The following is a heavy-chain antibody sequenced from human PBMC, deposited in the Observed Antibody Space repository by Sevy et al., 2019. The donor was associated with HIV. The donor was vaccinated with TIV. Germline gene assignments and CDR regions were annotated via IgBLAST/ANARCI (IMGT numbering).Heavy chain of an antibody. J-gene: IGHJ5*02. D-gene: IGHD3-9*01. V-gene: IGHV2-5*02. CDR3: AHSLYYDILTCYSIEGWFDP. Sequence: SGPTLVNPTQTLTLTCTFSGFSLSTSGVGVGWIRQPPGKALEWLALIYWDDDKRYSPSLKSRLTITKDTSKNQVVLTMTNMDPVDTATYYCAHSLYYDILTCYSIEGWFDPWGQGTLVTVSS. CDR1: GFSLSTSGVG. CDR2: IYWDDDK.